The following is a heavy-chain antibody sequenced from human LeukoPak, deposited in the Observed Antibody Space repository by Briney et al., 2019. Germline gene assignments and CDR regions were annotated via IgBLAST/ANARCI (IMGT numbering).Heavy chain of an antibody. Sequence: ASVKVSCKASVYTFTGYYMHWVRQAPGQGLEWMGWINPNSGGTNYAQKFQGRVTMTRDTSISTGYMELSRLRSDDTAVYYCARVPSYDSSGYNFDYCGQGTLVTVSA. CDR3: ARVPSYDSSGYNFDY. CDR2: INPNSGGT. V-gene: IGHV1-2*02. D-gene: IGHD3-22*01. J-gene: IGHJ4*02. CDR1: VYTFTGYY.